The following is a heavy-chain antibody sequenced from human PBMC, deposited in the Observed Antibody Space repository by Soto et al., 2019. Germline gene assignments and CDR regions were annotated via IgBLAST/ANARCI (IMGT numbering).Heavy chain of an antibody. CDR3: AREALGQLLWFGELSYYGMDV. D-gene: IGHD3-10*01. J-gene: IGHJ6*02. Sequence: ASVKVSCKASGYTFTSYGISWVRQAPGQGLEWMGWINAYNGNTNYAQKFQGWVTMTRDTSISTAYMELSRLRSDDTAVYYCAREALGQLLWFGELSYYGMDVWGQGTTVTVSS. CDR2: INAYNGNT. CDR1: GYTFTSYG. V-gene: IGHV1-18*01.